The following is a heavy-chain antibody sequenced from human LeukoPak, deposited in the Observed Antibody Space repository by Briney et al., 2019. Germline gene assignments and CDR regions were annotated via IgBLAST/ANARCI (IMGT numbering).Heavy chain of an antibody. CDR3: ARALTPPYFDY. V-gene: IGHV4-59*01. CDR1: GGSISSYY. Sequence: SSETLSLTCTVSGGSISSYYWSWIRQPPGKGLEWIGYIYYSGSTNYNPSLKSRVTISVDTSKNQFSLKLSSVTAADTAVYYCARALTPPYFDYWGQGTLVTVSS. J-gene: IGHJ4*02. CDR2: IYYSGST.